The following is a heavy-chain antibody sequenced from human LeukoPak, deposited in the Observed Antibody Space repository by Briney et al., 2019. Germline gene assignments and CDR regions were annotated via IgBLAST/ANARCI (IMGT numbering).Heavy chain of an antibody. CDR2: ILQDAETT. D-gene: IGHD5-24*01. J-gene: IGHJ4*02. CDR3: TKRDGQSFDY. V-gene: IGHV3-23*01. Sequence: PGGSLRLSCAASGFSFSTSMMSWVRRVPGQGLEWVSTILQDAETTYYADSVRGRFTISRDNFKDTLFLQVSSLRAEDTAIYYCTKRDGQSFDYWGQGALVTVSS. CDR1: GFSFSTSM.